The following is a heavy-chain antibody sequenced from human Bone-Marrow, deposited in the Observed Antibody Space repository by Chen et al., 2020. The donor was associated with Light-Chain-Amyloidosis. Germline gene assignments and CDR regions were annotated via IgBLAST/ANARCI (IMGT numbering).Heavy chain of an antibody. V-gene: IGHV3-73*01. D-gene: IGHD1-26*01. CDR2: IRTKNSGYTT. CDR1: GFTFSDSG. CDR3: TRLGSGSYSVAY. J-gene: IGHJ4*02. Sequence: EVQLLESGGGLVQPGGSLRLSCAASGFTFSDSGIHWVRQASGKGLGWLGRIRTKNSGYTTSYAAPVEGRFTVSRDDSKNTAYLQMNSLKTEDTAVYYCTRLGSGSYSVAYWGQGTLVTVSS.